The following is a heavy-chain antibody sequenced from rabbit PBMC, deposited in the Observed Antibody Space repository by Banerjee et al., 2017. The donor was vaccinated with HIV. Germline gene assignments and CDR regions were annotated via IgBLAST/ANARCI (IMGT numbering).Heavy chain of an antibody. V-gene: IGHV1S45*01. CDR2: IAGSSSGFP. J-gene: IGHJ4*01. Sequence: QEQLVESGGGLVQPEGSLTLTCTASGFSFSSTYWICWVRQAPGKGLEWISCIAGSSSGFPCSASWAKGRFTISKTSSTAVTLQMPSLPAADTATYFCAMSFGWGDNLWGTGTLVTVS. CDR1: GFSFSSTYW. CDR3: AMSFGWGDNL. D-gene: IGHD4-1*01.